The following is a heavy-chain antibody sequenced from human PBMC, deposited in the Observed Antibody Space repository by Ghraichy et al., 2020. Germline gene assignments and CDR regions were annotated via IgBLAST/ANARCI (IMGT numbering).Heavy chain of an antibody. CDR3: ARGGGTYYDFWSGYKRGFDF. V-gene: IGHV1-2*04. Sequence: ASVKVSCKASGYTFTGYYMHWVRQAPGQGLEWMGWINPNSGGTNYAQKFQGWVIMTRDTSISTAYMELSRLRSDDTAVYYCARGGGTYYDFWSGYKRGFDFWGQGTLVTVSS. CDR2: INPNSGGT. CDR1: GYTFTGYY. D-gene: IGHD3-3*01. J-gene: IGHJ4*02.